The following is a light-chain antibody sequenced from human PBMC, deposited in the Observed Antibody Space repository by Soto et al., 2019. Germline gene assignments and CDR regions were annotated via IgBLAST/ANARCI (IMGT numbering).Light chain of an antibody. Sequence: QSALTQPASVSGSPGQSIIISCTGTSSDVGSYNLVSWYQQHPGKAPKLMIYGDSKRPSGVSNRFSGSKSGNTASLTISGLQAEDEADYYCCSYAGSRIFGGGTKLTVL. CDR1: SSDVGSYNL. CDR3: CSYAGSRI. J-gene: IGLJ2*01. V-gene: IGLV2-23*01. CDR2: GDS.